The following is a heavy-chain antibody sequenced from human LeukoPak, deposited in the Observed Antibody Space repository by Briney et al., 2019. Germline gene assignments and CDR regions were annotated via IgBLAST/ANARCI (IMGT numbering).Heavy chain of an antibody. CDR1: GGSISSYY. CDR3: ARDHGCTNGVCYKGYFDY. D-gene: IGHD2-8*01. V-gene: IGHV4-4*07. Sequence: SETLSLTCTVSGGSISSYYWSWIRQPAGKGLEWIGRIYTSGSTNYNPSLKSRVTMSVDTSKNQFSLKLSSVTAADTAVYYCARDHGCTNGVCYKGYFDYWGQGTLVTVSS. J-gene: IGHJ4*02. CDR2: IYTSGST.